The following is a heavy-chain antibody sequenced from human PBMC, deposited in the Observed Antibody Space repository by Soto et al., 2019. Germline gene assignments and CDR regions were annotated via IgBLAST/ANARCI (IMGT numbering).Heavy chain of an antibody. CDR3: ARLKVGLFDL. J-gene: IGHJ2*01. Sequence: QVQLVESGGGVVQPGRSLRLSCAASGFTFSSYGMHWVRQAPGKGLEWVAVIWYDGSNKYYADSVKGRFTISRDNSKNTLYLQMNSLSAEDTAVYYCARLKVGLFDLWGRGTLVTVSS. V-gene: IGHV3-33*01. D-gene: IGHD1-26*01. CDR1: GFTFSSYG. CDR2: IWYDGSNK.